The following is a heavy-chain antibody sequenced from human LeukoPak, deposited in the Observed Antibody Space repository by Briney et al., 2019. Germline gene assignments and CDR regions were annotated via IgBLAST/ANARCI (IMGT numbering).Heavy chain of an antibody. CDR1: GYTFTSYG. D-gene: IGHD3-9*01. Sequence: ASVKVSCKASGYTFTSYGISWVRQAPGQGLEWMGWISAYNGNTNYAQKLQGRVTMTTDTSTSTAYMELRSLRSDDTAVYYCARDGDYDILTVGLDYWGQGTLVTVSS. CDR3: ARDGDYDILTVGLDY. V-gene: IGHV1-18*01. J-gene: IGHJ4*02. CDR2: ISAYNGNT.